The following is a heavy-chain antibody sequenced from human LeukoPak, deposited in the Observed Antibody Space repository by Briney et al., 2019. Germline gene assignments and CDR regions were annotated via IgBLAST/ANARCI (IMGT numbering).Heavy chain of an antibody. Sequence: GGSLRLSCAASGFTFSSYAMSWVRQAPGKGLEWVSAISGSGGSTYYADSVKGRFTISRDNSKNTLYLQMNSLRAEDTAVYYCARVRYFYYYYYGMDVWGQGTTVTVSS. CDR2: ISGSGGST. V-gene: IGHV3-23*01. CDR1: GFTFSSYA. J-gene: IGHJ6*02. CDR3: ARVRYFYYYYYGMDV. D-gene: IGHD1-1*01.